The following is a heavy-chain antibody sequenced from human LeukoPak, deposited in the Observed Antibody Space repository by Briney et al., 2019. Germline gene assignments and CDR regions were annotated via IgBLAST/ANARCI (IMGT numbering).Heavy chain of an antibody. D-gene: IGHD6-13*01. CDR2: INHSGST. CDR1: GGSFSVYY. V-gene: IGHV4-34*01. CDR3: ARRRGSAIAAAPTDHFDY. J-gene: IGHJ4*02. Sequence: SETLSLTCAVYGGSFSVYYWSWIRQPPGKGLEWIGEINHSGSTNYNPSLKSRVTISVDTSKNQFSLKLSSVTAADTAVYYCARRRGSAIAAAPTDHFDYWGQGTLVTVSS.